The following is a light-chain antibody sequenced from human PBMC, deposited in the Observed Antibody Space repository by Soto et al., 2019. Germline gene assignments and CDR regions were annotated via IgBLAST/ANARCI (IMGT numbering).Light chain of an antibody. J-gene: IGKJ3*01. Sequence: DIQLTQSPSFLSASVGDRVNITCRASQGISSYLAWYQQKPGKAPKLLIYAASTLQSGVPSRFSGSGSGTEFTITISSRQPEYFATYYCQQLNSYPLTFGPGTKVYIK. CDR3: QQLNSYPLT. CDR1: QGISSY. CDR2: AAS. V-gene: IGKV1-9*01.